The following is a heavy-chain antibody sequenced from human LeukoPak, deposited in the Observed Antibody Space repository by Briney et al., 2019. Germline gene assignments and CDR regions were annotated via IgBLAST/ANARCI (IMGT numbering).Heavy chain of an antibody. Sequence: GGSLRLSCAASRFTFSSYTMSWVRQAPGQGLEWVSAISGSGDTTYYADSVKGRFTISRDNSKNTLYLQMNSLRAEDTAVYYCARESLAARLKYYYYYMDVWGKGTTVTVSS. CDR3: ARESLAARLKYYYYYMDV. D-gene: IGHD6-6*01. CDR1: RFTFSSYT. J-gene: IGHJ6*03. V-gene: IGHV3-23*01. CDR2: ISGSGDTT.